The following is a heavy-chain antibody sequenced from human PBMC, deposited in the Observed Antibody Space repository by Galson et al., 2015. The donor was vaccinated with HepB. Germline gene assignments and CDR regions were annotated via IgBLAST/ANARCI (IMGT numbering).Heavy chain of an antibody. CDR3: ARGAGYSSGWLDY. CDR2: ISGGGNT. J-gene: IGHJ4*02. Sequence: SLRPSCAASGFSVSSNYMSWVRQAPGKGLEWVSVISGGGNTYYADSVQGRFTISRDNSKNTLYLQMNSLRVEDTAVYYCARGAGYSSGWLDYWGQGTLVTVSS. V-gene: IGHV3-66*02. CDR1: GFSVSSNY. D-gene: IGHD6-19*01.